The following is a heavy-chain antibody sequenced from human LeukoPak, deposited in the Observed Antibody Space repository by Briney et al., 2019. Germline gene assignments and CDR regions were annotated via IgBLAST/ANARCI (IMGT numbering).Heavy chain of an antibody. CDR2: IVPLFATP. CDR3: ASRNDILTGYYPNS. D-gene: IGHD3-9*01. CDR1: GGSFSNYI. J-gene: IGHJ4*02. V-gene: IGHV1-69*05. Sequence: GASVKVSCKTSGGSFSNYIITWVRQAPGQGLEWKGGIVPLFATPHYAQKYQGRLTIITDEPTSTAYMELSSLTSEDTAVYYCASRNDILTGYYPNSWGQGTLVVVSS.